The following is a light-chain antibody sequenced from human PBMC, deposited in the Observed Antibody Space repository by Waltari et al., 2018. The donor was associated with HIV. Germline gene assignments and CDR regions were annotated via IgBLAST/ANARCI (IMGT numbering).Light chain of an antibody. CDR3: QSYDNKLSATI. V-gene: IGLV1-40*01. J-gene: IGLJ2*01. CDR2: AND. Sequence: QSALTQAPSVSGAPGPRVTISCTGSDPNIGATYDVHWYQPVPGTAPKLLILANDERPSGVPDRFSGSTSGSTASLAITGLQVEDEADYYCQSYDNKLSATIFGGGTKLTVL. CDR1: DPNIGATYD.